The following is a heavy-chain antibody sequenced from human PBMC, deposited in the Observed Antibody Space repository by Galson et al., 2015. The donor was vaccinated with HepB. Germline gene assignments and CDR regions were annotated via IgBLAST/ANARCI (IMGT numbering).Heavy chain of an antibody. Sequence: SVKVSCKAYGYTFTSYAMHWVRQAPGQRLEWMGWINAGNGNTKYSQKFQGRVTITRDTSASTAYMELSSLRSEDTAVYYCARMLGIFYFDYWGQGTLVTVSS. J-gene: IGHJ4*02. CDR3: ARMLGIFYFDY. CDR1: GYTFTSYA. CDR2: INAGNGNT. D-gene: IGHD7-27*01. V-gene: IGHV1-3*01.